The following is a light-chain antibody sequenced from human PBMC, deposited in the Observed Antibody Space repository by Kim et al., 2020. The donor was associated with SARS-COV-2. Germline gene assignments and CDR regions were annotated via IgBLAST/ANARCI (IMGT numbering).Light chain of an antibody. V-gene: IGLV3-25*03. J-gene: IGLJ3*02. CDR1: ALPKQY. Sequence: PGQTARITCSGDALPKQYAYWYQQKPGQAPVLGIYKDSERTSGIPGRFSGSSSGTTVTLTISGVQAEDEADYYCQSADSSGTYHWVFGGGTKLTVL. CDR2: KDS. CDR3: QSADSSGTYHWV.